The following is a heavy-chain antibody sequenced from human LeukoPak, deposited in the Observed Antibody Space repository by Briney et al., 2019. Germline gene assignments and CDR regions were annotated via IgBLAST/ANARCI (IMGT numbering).Heavy chain of an antibody. Sequence: GGSLRLSCAASGFIFSNYAIHWVRQAPGKGLEWVAVISHDGSNKNYANSVKGRFTISRDNSKNTLYLQMGSLRAEDMAVYYCARAAFWTGYYYYYMDVWGKGTTVTVSS. D-gene: IGHD3/OR15-3a*01. CDR2: ISHDGSNK. CDR1: GFIFSNYA. CDR3: ARAAFWTGYYYYYMDV. J-gene: IGHJ6*03. V-gene: IGHV3-30*14.